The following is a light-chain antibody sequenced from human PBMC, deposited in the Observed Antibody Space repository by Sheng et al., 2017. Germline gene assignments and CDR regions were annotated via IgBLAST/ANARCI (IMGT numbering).Light chain of an antibody. CDR2: RSN. CDR1: SSNIGRDS. CDR3: AAWDVSLNVWV. J-gene: IGLJ3*02. V-gene: IGLV1-47*01. Sequence: QSVLTQPPSASGTPGQRVTISCYGSSSNIGRDSVYWYQQLPGTAPRLLIYRSNQRPSGVPDRFSGSRSGTSASLAISGLRSEDEADYYCAAWDVSLNVWVFGGGTKLTVL.